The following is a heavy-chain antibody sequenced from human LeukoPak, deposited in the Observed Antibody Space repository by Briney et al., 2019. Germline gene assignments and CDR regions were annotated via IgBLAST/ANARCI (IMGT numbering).Heavy chain of an antibody. Sequence: GGSLGLSCAACGFTFSSYEMNWVRQAPGKGLEGVSYISSSGSTIYYADSVKGRFTISRDNAKNSLYLQMNSLRAEDTAVYYCARVAWLRLYYFDYWGQGTLVTVSS. CDR3: ARVAWLRLYYFDY. V-gene: IGHV3-48*03. CDR1: GFTFSSYE. CDR2: ISSSGSTI. D-gene: IGHD5-12*01. J-gene: IGHJ4*02.